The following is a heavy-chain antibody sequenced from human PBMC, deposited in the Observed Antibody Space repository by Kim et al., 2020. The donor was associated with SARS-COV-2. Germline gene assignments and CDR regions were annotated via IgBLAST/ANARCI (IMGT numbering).Heavy chain of an antibody. D-gene: IGHD3-10*02. J-gene: IGHJ3*02. V-gene: IGHV3-33*06. CDR2: IWNDGNKE. CDR1: GFTFNNYA. CDR3: AKAKWELMLGEGFDI. Sequence: GGSLRLSCAASGFTFNNYAMHWVRQAPGKGLEWVAVIWNDGNKESYTDSVEGRFTISRDNSKNTVHLQMNSLRADDTAVYYCAKAKWELMLGEGFDIWG.